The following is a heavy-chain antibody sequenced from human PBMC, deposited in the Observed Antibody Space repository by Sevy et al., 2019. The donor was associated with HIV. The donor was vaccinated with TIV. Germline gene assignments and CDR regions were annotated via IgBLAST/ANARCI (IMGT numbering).Heavy chain of an antibody. Sequence: GGSLRLSCAASGFTFSSYGMHWVRQAPGKGLEWVAVIWYDGSNKYYADSVKGRFTISRDNSKNTLYLQMNSLRAEDTAVYYCARDTYDLYSSSWYSDHYYYYGMDVWGQGTTVTVSS. V-gene: IGHV3-33*01. CDR1: GFTFSSYG. J-gene: IGHJ6*02. CDR3: ARDTYDLYSSSWYSDHYYYYGMDV. CDR2: IWYDGSNK. D-gene: IGHD6-13*01.